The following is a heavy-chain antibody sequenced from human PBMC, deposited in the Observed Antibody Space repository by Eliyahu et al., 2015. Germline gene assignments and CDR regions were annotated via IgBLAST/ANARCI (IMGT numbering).Heavy chain of an antibody. CDR1: GDSVSSNSAA. CDR3: ASGYYYDSSGYYWDPYYYYGMDV. CDR2: TYYRSKWYN. V-gene: IGHV6-1*01. J-gene: IGHJ6*02. Sequence: QVQLQQSGPGLVKPSQTLSLTCAISGDSVSSNSAAWNWIRQSPSRGLEWLGRTYYRSKWYNDYAVSVKSRITINPDTSKNQFSLQLNSVTPEDTAVYYCASGYYYDSSGYYWDPYYYYGMDVWGQGTTVTVSS. D-gene: IGHD3-22*01.